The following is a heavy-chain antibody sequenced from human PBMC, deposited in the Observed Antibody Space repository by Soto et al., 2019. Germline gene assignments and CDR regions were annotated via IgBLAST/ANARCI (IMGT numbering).Heavy chain of an antibody. Sequence: QVHLVQSGAEVKKPGASVTVSCKASGYTFTSYGITWVRQAPGQGLEWMGWISAHNGNTDYAPKLQGRVIVTRETSTSTAYMELRSLRSDDKAVYYCARGRYGDYWGQGALVTVSS. J-gene: IGHJ4*02. D-gene: IGHD1-1*01. V-gene: IGHV1-18*01. CDR3: ARGRYGDY. CDR1: GYTFTSYG. CDR2: ISAHNGNT.